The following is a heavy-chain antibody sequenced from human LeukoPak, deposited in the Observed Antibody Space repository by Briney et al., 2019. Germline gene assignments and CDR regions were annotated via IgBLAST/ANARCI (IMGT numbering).Heavy chain of an antibody. V-gene: IGHV3-30*04. CDR1: GFTFSSYA. CDR3: ARASTGYSSSWYFPSYYYYGMDV. D-gene: IGHD6-13*01. CDR2: ISYDGSNK. Sequence: GGSLRLSCAASGFTFSSYAMHWVRQAPGQGLEWVAVISYDGSNKYYADSVKGRFTISRDNSKNTLYQQMNSLRAEDTAVYYCARASTGYSSSWYFPSYYYYGMDVWGQGTTVTVSS. J-gene: IGHJ6*02.